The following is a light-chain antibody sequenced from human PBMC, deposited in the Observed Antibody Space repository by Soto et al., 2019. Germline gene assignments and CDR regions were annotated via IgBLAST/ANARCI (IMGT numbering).Light chain of an antibody. CDR3: QQYDTYPLT. V-gene: IGKV1-5*03. Sequence: DIQLTQSPSTLSASVGDRVTITCRASQSLSDWLAWYQQIPGTAPKLLIYRASSLEDGVTSRFSGSESGTEFTLTISSLQPDYFATHYCQQYDTYPLTFGGGTKVEIK. CDR1: QSLSDW. CDR2: RAS. J-gene: IGKJ4*01.